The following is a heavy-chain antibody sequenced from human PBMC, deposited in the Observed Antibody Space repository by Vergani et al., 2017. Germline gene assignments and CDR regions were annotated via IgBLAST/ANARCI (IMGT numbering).Heavy chain of an antibody. CDR1: GFTSSYYS. Sequence: QVHLVESGGGVVQPGRSLTLSCVVSGFTSSYYSMHWVRQAPGKGLEWVAVISYDGTQKYYADSVKGRFTISRDNSKSTLYLQMNSLRTEDTAVYYCATKSCGTPGCQIGYFREWGQGTLVTVSS. CDR2: ISYDGTQK. CDR3: ATKSCGTPGCQIGYFRE. V-gene: IGHV3-30*03. D-gene: IGHD1-1*01. J-gene: IGHJ1*01.